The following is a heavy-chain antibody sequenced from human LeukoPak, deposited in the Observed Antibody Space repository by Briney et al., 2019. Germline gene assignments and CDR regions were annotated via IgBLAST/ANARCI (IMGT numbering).Heavy chain of an antibody. V-gene: IGHV4-34*01. CDR3: ARLTQGQWLVLDY. CDR1: GGSFSGYY. CDR2: INHSGST. J-gene: IGHJ4*02. D-gene: IGHD6-19*01. Sequence: SETLSLTCAVYGGSFSGYYWSWIRQPPGKGLEWIVEINHSGSTNYNPSLKSRVTISVDTSKNQFSLKLNSMTAADTAVYYCARLTQGQWLVLDYWGQGTLVTVSS.